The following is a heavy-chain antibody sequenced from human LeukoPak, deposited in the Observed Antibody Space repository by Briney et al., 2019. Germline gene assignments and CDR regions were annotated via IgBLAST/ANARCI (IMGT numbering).Heavy chain of an antibody. CDR1: GFGFSSYA. CDR2: IGGSGGST. D-gene: IGHD6-13*01. CDR3: ARDSWVGRQRLVPNDY. J-gene: IGHJ4*02. V-gene: IGHV3-23*01. Sequence: GGSLRLSCAASGFGFSSYAMTWVRQPPGKGLEWVSAIGGSGGSTYYADSVKGRFTISRDNSKNTVDLHLNSLRAEDTAVYYCARDSWVGRQRLVPNDYWGQRTLVTVSS.